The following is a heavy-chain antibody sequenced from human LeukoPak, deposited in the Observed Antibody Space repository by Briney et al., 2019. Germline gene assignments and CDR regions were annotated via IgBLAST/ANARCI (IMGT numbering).Heavy chain of an antibody. CDR3: AKEAAAILWHYYYYMDV. CDR1: GFTLSSYA. Sequence: GGSLRLSCVPSGFTLSSYAMSWVRQAPGEGLEWVSAISGSGGSTYYADSVKGRFTISRDNSKNTLYLQMNSLRAEDTAVYYCAKEAAAILWHYYYYMDVWGKGTTVAVSS. D-gene: IGHD2-2*01. J-gene: IGHJ6*03. CDR2: ISGSGGST. V-gene: IGHV3-23*01.